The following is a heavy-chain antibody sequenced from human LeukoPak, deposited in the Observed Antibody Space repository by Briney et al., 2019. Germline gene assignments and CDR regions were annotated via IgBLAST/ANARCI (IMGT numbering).Heavy chain of an antibody. V-gene: IGHV3-21*01. CDR3: ARGGGCCSGGSCPTPDY. D-gene: IGHD2-15*01. Sequence: GGSLRLSCAASGFTFSSYSMNWVRQAPGKGLEWVSSISTSSSYIYYADSVKGRFIIARDNAKNSLYLQMSSRRAEDTAVYYCARGGGCCSGGSCPTPDYWGQGTLVTVSP. J-gene: IGHJ4*02. CDR1: GFTFSSYS. CDR2: ISTSSSYI.